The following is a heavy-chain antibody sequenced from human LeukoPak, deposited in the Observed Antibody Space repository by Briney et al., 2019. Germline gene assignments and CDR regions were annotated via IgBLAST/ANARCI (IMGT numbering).Heavy chain of an antibody. J-gene: IGHJ4*02. D-gene: IGHD5-18*01. Sequence: PSETLSLTCTLSGGSISSSSYYWGWIRQPPGKGLEWIGSIYYSGSTYYNPSLKSRVTISVDTSKNQFSLKLSSVTAADTAVYYCAGLGYSYGQYFDYWGQGTLVTVSS. CDR2: IYYSGST. V-gene: IGHV4-39*01. CDR1: GGSISSSSYY. CDR3: AGLGYSYGQYFDY.